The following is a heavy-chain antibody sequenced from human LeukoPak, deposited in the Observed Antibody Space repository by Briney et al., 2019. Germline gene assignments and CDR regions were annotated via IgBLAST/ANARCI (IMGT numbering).Heavy chain of an antibody. CDR3: ARDKGGSYLVFDY. J-gene: IGHJ4*02. CDR1: GGTFSSYA. D-gene: IGHD1-26*01. V-gene: IGHV1-69*13. Sequence: ASVKVSCEASGGTFSSYAISWVRQAPGQGLEWMGGIIPIFGTANYAQKFQGRVTITADESTSTAYMELSSLRSEDTAVYYCARDKGGSYLVFDYWGQGTLVTVSS. CDR2: IIPIFGTA.